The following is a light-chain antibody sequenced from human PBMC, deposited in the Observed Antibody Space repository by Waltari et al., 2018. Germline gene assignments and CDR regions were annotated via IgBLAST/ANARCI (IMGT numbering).Light chain of an antibody. J-gene: IGKJ3*01. Sequence: DVVLTQSPLSLPDTLGQSASISCRSAQILVHSDGTTYFNWFQQRQGQSPRRLIYKVSSRDSGVPDRFSGSGSVTDFTLTISRVEAEDVGVYYCFQGTHWPPAFGPGTKVDIK. CDR1: QILVHSDGTTY. CDR3: FQGTHWPPA. CDR2: KVS. V-gene: IGKV2-30*02.